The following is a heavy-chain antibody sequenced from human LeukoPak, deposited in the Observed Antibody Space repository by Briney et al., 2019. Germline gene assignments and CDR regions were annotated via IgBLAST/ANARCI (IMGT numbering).Heavy chain of an antibody. CDR1: GGSISSSSYY. D-gene: IGHD3-22*01. Sequence: SETLSLTCTVSGGSISSSSYYWGWIRQPPGKGLEWIGRIYTSGSTNYNPSLKSRVTISVDTSKNQFSLKLSSVTAADTAIYYCASGRYQFDSSSYEDYYYYHGMDVWGQGTTVIVSS. J-gene: IGHJ6*02. CDR2: IYTSGST. CDR3: ASGRYQFDSSSYEDYYYYHGMDV. V-gene: IGHV4-61*05.